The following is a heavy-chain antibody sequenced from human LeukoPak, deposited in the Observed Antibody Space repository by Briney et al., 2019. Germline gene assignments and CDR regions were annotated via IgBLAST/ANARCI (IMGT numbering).Heavy chain of an antibody. CDR3: ARSLYYYGSDSFDI. V-gene: IGHV4-39*07. CDR1: SGSISTSNYY. J-gene: IGHJ3*02. D-gene: IGHD3-10*01. CDR2: IFYSGST. Sequence: SETLSLTCTVSSGSISTSNYYWGWVRQPPGKALEWIGNIFYSGSTSYNPSLKSRVTISVDTSKTQFSLKLSSVTAADTAVYYCARSLYYYGSDSFDIWGRGTMVTVSS.